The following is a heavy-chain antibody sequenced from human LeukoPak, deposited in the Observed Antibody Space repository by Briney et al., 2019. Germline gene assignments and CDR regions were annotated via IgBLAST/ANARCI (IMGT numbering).Heavy chain of an antibody. J-gene: IGHJ5*02. CDR2: ISAGNGNT. CDR3: ARDVDWFDP. Sequence: ASVKVSCKASGYTFTSYAIHWVRQAPGQRLEWMGWISAGNGNTKYSQNFQGRVTFISNTSATTAFMELSSLRSEDAAVYYCARDVDWFDPWGQGTLVTVSS. D-gene: IGHD2-21*01. CDR1: GYTFTSYA. V-gene: IGHV1-3*01.